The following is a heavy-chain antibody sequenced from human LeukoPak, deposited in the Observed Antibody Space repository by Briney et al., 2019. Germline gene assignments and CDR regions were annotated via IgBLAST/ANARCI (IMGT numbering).Heavy chain of an antibody. CDR3: ARECITMVRGVISYYYYMDV. J-gene: IGHJ6*03. V-gene: IGHV3-48*01. CDR2: ISSSSSTI. D-gene: IGHD3-10*01. Sequence: GGSLRLSCAASGFTFSSYSMNWVRQAPGKGLEWVSYISSSSSTIYYADSVKGRFTISRDNAKNSLYLQMNSLRAEDTAVYYCARECITMVRGVISYYYYMDVWGKGTTVTISS. CDR1: GFTFSSYS.